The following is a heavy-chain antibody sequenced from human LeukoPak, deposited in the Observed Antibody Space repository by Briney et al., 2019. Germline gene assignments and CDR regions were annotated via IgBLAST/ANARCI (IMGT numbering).Heavy chain of an antibody. J-gene: IGHJ4*02. V-gene: IGHV4-59*05. CDR2: IYYSGST. CDR1: GGSISSYY. Sequence: SETLSLTCTVSGGSISSYYWSWIRQPPGKGLEWVGSIYYSGSTYYNPSLKSRVTISVDTSKNQFSLKLSSVTAADTAVYYCARRGYYDSSNYHKYWGQGTLVTVSS. CDR3: ARRGYYDSSNYHKY. D-gene: IGHD3-22*01.